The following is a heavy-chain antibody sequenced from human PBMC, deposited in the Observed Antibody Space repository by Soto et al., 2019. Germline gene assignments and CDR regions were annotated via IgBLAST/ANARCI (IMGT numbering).Heavy chain of an antibody. Sequence: QVQLVQSGAEVKKPGASVKVSCKASGYTVTSYGISWGRQAPGQGLEWMGWISAYNGNTKYTQKLQGRVTMTTDTSTSTGYMALRSLRSDDTAVYYCARDLAVGLVDYWGHGTLVTVSS. CDR3: ARDLAVGLVDY. CDR2: ISAYNGNT. D-gene: IGHD6-19*01. J-gene: IGHJ4*01. V-gene: IGHV1-18*01. CDR1: GYTVTSYG.